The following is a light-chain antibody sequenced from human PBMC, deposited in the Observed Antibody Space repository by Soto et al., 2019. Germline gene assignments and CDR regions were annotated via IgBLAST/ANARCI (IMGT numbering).Light chain of an antibody. CDR1: QTASNNY. CDR3: QQYGGSPPAT. Sequence: SPRTVSWAIGERATRSCRAGQTASNNYLAWYQHKPGQAPRLLIYGASTRAPGIPDRFRGSGSGTDFTLTISRLEPEDFAVYYCQQYGGSPPATFGPGTKVDIK. V-gene: IGKV3-20*01. J-gene: IGKJ1*01. CDR2: GAS.